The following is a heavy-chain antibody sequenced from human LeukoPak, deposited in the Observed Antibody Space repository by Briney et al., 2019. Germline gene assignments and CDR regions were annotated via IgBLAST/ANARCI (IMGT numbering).Heavy chain of an antibody. Sequence: PSETLSLTCAVYGGSFSGYFWSRIRQPPGKGLEWIGEIYHSGSTNYNPSLKSRVTISIDTSKNQFSLKLRSVTAADTAVYYCARQAGGYWGQGTLVTVSS. D-gene: IGHD3-16*01. V-gene: IGHV4-34*01. CDR2: IYHSGST. CDR1: GGSFSGYF. J-gene: IGHJ4*02. CDR3: ARQAGGY.